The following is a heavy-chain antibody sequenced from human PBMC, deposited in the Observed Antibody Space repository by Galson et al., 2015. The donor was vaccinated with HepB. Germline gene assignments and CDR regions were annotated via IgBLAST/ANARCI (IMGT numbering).Heavy chain of an antibody. D-gene: IGHD1-14*01. CDR1: GGPISSGGYY. J-gene: IGHJ4*02. Sequence: TLSLTCTVSGGPISSGGYYWSWIRQHPGKGLEWIGYIYHSGSTYHNPSLKSRVTISMDTSKNQFSLKVSSVTAADTAVYYCARLMGLSGTFDYWGQGILVTVSS. CDR3: ARLMGLSGTFDY. V-gene: IGHV4-31*03. CDR2: IYHSGST.